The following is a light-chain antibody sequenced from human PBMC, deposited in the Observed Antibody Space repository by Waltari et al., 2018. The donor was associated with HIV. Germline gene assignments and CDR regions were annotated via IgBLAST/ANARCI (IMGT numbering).Light chain of an antibody. CDR3: SSYTGTIKL. CDR2: DVS. J-gene: IGLJ3*02. CDR1: NSDIGRY. V-gene: IGLV2-14*03. Sequence: QSALIQPPSVSGSPGQSVTISCTGTNSDIGRYVSWYQQHPGQAPRLMIFDVSQRPSEISARFSGSKSGTTASLTISGLQTDDEADYFCSSYTGTIKLFGGGTKLTVL.